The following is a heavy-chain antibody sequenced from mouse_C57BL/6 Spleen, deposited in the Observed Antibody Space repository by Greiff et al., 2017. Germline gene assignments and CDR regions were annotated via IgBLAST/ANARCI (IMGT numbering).Heavy chain of an antibody. Sequence: EVKLLESGGGLVQPGGSLKLSCAASGIDFSRYWMSWVRRAPGKGLEWIGEINPDSSTINYAPSLKDKFIISRDNAKNTLYLQMSKVRSEDTALYYCARWDDYTAWFAYWGQGTLVTVSA. V-gene: IGHV4-1*01. CDR2: INPDSSTI. J-gene: IGHJ3*01. CDR1: GIDFSRYW. CDR3: ARWDDYTAWFAY. D-gene: IGHD2-4*01.